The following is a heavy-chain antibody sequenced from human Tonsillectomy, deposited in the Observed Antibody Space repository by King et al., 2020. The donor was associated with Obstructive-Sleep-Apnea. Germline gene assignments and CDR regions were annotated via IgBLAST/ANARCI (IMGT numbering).Heavy chain of an antibody. CDR2: IWYDGSNE. CDR1: GFTFSTYG. D-gene: IGHD3-10*01. J-gene: IGHJ3*02. Sequence: VQLVESGGSVVQPGRSLRLSCAASGFTFSTYGMHWVRQAPGKGLEWVAVIWYDGSNEYYADSVKGRFTISRDNSKNTLYLQMNNLRAEDTAVYYCAKGSVSGNAFDMWGQGKMVTVSS. V-gene: IGHV3-33*06. CDR3: AKGSVSGNAFDM.